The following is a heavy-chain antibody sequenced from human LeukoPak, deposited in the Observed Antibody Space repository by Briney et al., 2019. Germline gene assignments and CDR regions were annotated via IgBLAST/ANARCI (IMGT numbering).Heavy chain of an antibody. CDR1: GFTFNSYW. Sequence: GGSLRLSCAASGFTFNSYWMHWVRQAPGKGLVWVSRINSDGSSTSYADSVKGRFTISRDNSKNTLYLQMNSLRAEDTAVYYCAKALFGSPSGFDYWGQGTLVTVSS. V-gene: IGHV3-74*01. CDR3: AKALFGSPSGFDY. CDR2: INSDGSST. D-gene: IGHD3-3*01. J-gene: IGHJ4*02.